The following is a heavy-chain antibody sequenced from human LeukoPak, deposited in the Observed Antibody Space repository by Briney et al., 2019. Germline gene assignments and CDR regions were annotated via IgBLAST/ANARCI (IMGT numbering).Heavy chain of an antibody. CDR2: IYYSGST. Sequence: KPSQALSLTCTVSGGSISSGGYYWSWIRQHPGKGLEWIGYIYYSGSTYYNPSLKSRVTISVDTSKNQFSLKLSSVTAADTAVYYCARAYDILTGYSEYYFDYWGQGTLVTVSS. V-gene: IGHV4-30-4*08. CDR3: ARAYDILTGYSEYYFDY. D-gene: IGHD3-9*01. CDR1: GGSISSGGYY. J-gene: IGHJ4*02.